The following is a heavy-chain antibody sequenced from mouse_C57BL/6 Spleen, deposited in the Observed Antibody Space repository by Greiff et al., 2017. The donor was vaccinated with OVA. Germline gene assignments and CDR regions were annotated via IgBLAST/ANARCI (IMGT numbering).Heavy chain of an antibody. V-gene: IGHV1-59*01. CDR1: GYTFTSYW. J-gene: IGHJ2*01. CDR3: AIPPFDY. Sequence: QVQLQQPGAELVRPGTSVKLSCKASGYTFTSYWMHWVKQRPGQGLEWIGVIDPSDSYTNYNQKFKGKATLTVDTSSSTAYMQLSSLTSEDSAGYYCAIPPFDYWGQGTTLTVSS. CDR2: IDPSDSYT.